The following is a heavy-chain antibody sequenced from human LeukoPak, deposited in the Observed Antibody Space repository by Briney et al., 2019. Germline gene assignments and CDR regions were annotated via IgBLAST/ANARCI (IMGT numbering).Heavy chain of an antibody. V-gene: IGHV1-69*13. CDR2: IIPIFGTA. D-gene: IGHD3-22*01. CDR3: ARDPSTAYYYDSPDYYYGMDV. J-gene: IGHJ6*02. CDR1: GGTFSSYA. Sequence: GASVKVSCKASGGTFSSYAISWVRQAPGQGLEWMGGIIPIFGTANYAQKFQGRVTITADESTSTAYMELSSLRSEDTAVYYCARDPSTAYYYDSPDYYYGMDVWGQGTTVTVSS.